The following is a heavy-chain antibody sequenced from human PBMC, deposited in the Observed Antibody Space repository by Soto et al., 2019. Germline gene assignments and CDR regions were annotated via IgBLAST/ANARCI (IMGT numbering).Heavy chain of an antibody. J-gene: IGHJ6*02. CDR1: GFTFNTYG. CDR3: ASGDCTGAYCYSWRFNYCVDL. D-gene: IGHD2-15*01. CDR2: IWQDGSNK. V-gene: IGHV3-33*01. Sequence: QVQLVESGGGVAQPGGSLRLSCTTSGFTFNTYGMHWVRQAPGKGLEWVAIIWQDGSNKYYADSVKGRFTISRDNSKNTPYLRKNSLRTEEPALYYWASGDCTGAYCYSWRFNYCVDLWGQGTTVTVSS.